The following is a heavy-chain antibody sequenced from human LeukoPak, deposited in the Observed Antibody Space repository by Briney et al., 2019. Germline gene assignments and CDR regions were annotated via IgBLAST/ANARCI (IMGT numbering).Heavy chain of an antibody. CDR2: ISSSSSYI. D-gene: IGHD3-22*01. CDR1: GFTFSSYS. V-gene: IGHV3-21*01. CDR3: AREAYYYDSSAPYYFDY. Sequence: GGSLRLSCAASGFTFSSYSMNWVRQAPGKGLEWVSSISSSSSYIYYADSVKGRFTISRDNAKNSLYLQMNSLRAEDTAVYYCAREAYYYDSSAPYYFDYWGQGTLVTVS. J-gene: IGHJ4*02.